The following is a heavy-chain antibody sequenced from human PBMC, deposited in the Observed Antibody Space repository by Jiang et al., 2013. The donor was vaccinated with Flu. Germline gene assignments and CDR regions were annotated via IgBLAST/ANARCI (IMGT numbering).Heavy chain of an antibody. CDR1: GASISSYF. CDR2: VYYSGST. Sequence: GLVKPSETLSLTCTVSGASISSYFWTWIRQLPGKGLEWIGYVYYSGSTSYNPSLKSRVTMSADTSKNQFSLKLSSVTAADTAVYYCARDRRSGWNDAFDIWGQGTMVTVSS. V-gene: IGHV4-59*01. D-gene: IGHD6-19*01. CDR3: ARDRRSGWNDAFDI. J-gene: IGHJ3*02.